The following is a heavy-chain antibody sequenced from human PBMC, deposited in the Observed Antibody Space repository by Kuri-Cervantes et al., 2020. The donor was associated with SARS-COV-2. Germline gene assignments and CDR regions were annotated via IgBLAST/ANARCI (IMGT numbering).Heavy chain of an antibody. CDR2: INAGNGNT. CDR3: ARAGNIVVVPAAQDYYYYYGMDV. J-gene: IGHJ6*02. Sequence: ASVKVSCKASGYTFTSYAMHWVRQAPGQRLEWMGWINAGNGNTKYSQKFQGRVTITRDTSASTAYMELSSLRSEDTAVYYCARAGNIVVVPAAQDYYYYYGMDVWGQGTTVTVSS. V-gene: IGHV1-3*01. D-gene: IGHD2-2*01. CDR1: GYTFTSYA.